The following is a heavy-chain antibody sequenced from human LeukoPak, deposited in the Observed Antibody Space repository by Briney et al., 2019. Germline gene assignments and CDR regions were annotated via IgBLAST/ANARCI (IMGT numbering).Heavy chain of an antibody. D-gene: IGHD3-22*01. J-gene: IGHJ4*02. Sequence: GGSLRLSCAASGFTFSDNPMSWVRQAPGKGLEWVSAISPSGTTTHYADSVKGRITISRDNSKNMVYLQMNSLTTEDTAIYYCAKGGPSGYSIAWVDYWGQGTLVTVSS. CDR3: AKGGPSGYSIAWVDY. V-gene: IGHV3-23*01. CDR1: GFTFSDNP. CDR2: ISPSGTTT.